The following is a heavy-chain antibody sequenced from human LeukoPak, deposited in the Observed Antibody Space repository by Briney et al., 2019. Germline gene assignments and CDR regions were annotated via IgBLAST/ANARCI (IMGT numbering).Heavy chain of an antibody. D-gene: IGHD3-10*01. CDR3: ARARIDYYYGSGSHNYMDV. J-gene: IGHJ6*03. CDR1: GFTVSSNY. Sequence: GGSLRLSCAASGFTVSSNYMSWVRQAPGKGLEWVSVIYSGGSTYYADSVKGRFTISRDNAKNSLYLQMNSLRAEDTAVYYCARARIDYYYGSGSHNYMDVWGKGTTVTVSS. CDR2: IYSGGST. V-gene: IGHV3-53*01.